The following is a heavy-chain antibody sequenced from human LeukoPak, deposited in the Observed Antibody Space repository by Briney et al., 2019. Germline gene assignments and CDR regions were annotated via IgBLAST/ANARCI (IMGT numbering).Heavy chain of an antibody. CDR2: ISSSSSTI. Sequence: GGSLRLSCAASGFTFSSYSMNWVRQAPGKGLEWVSYISSSSSTIYYADSVKGRFTISRDNAKNSLYLQMNSLRAEDTAVYYCARVRYYGSGSHPYFDYWGQGTLVTVSS. D-gene: IGHD3-10*01. J-gene: IGHJ4*02. CDR3: ARVRYYGSGSHPYFDY. CDR1: GFTFSSYS. V-gene: IGHV3-48*04.